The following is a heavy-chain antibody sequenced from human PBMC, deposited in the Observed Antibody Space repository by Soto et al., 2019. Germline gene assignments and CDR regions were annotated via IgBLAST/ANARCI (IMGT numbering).Heavy chain of an antibody. CDR1: GASITASYSN. CDR2: FDYSGTT. V-gene: IGHV4-39*01. J-gene: IGHJ4*02. D-gene: IGHD3-10*02. Sequence: PSETLSLTCTVSGASITASYSNWDWILHPPGKGLEWIGTFDYSGTTSQNPPLRSRITISGDTSRNQFSLNLRSVTAADSGVYYCAKSARDDVRRRDLDHWGQGTLVTGSS. CDR3: AKSARDDVRRRDLDH.